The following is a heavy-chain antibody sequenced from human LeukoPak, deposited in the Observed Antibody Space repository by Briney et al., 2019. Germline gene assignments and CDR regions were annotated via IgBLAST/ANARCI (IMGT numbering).Heavy chain of an antibody. D-gene: IGHD5-18*01. J-gene: IGHJ5*02. CDR3: AREDTRWVRFDP. CDR2: INPNSGGT. V-gene: IGHV1-2*02. CDR1: GYTFTGYY. Sequence: ASVKVSCKASGYTFTGYYMHWVRQAPGQGLEWMGWINPNSGGTNYAQKFQGRVTMTRDTSISTAYMELSRLRSDDTAVYYCAREDTRWVRFDPWGQGTLVAVSS.